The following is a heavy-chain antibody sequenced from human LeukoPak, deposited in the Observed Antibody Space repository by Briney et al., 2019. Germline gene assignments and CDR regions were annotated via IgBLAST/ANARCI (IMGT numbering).Heavy chain of an antibody. J-gene: IGHJ4*02. V-gene: IGHV3-48*04. D-gene: IGHD6-13*01. CDR1: GSTFSSYS. CDR3: ARASIAAAGTHHYFDY. CDR2: ISSSSSTI. Sequence: GGSLRLSCAASGSTFSSYSMNWVRQAPGKGLEWVSYISSSSSTIYYADSVKGRFTISRDNAKNSLYLQMNSLRAEDTAVYYCARASIAAAGTHHYFDYWGQGTLVTVSS.